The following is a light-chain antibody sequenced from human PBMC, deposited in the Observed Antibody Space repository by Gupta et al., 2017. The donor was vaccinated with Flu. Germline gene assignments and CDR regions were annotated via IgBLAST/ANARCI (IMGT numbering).Light chain of an antibody. V-gene: IGKV2-30*01. CDR3: MRETHSPPMFT. Sequence: LGQPASISCRSSQSLVYSDGNNYLNWFQQRPSQAPRRLIYKISTRVSGVGDRFSGSGGGTDFKLKISSGEAEDVGVYYCMRETHSPPMFTFGQGTKLEIK. J-gene: IGKJ2*01. CDR2: KIS. CDR1: QSLVYSDGNNY.